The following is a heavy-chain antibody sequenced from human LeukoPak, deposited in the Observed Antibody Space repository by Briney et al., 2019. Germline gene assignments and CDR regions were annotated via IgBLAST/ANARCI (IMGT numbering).Heavy chain of an antibody. J-gene: IGHJ4*02. CDR1: GFTFTTYG. Sequence: GGSLRLSCTASGFTFTTYGLHWARQAPGKGLEWVAVISYNGGYRHHADSVKGRFTISRDDSKNTLFLQMSSLRAEDTAVYYCAKDSWPTVTTQVFDYWGQGTLVTVSS. CDR3: AKDSWPTVTTQVFDY. V-gene: IGHV3-33*05. CDR2: ISYNGGYR. D-gene: IGHD4-17*01.